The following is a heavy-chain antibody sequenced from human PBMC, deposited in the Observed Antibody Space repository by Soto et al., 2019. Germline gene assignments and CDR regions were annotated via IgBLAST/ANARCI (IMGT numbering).Heavy chain of an antibody. CDR3: AKERATGTTGDAFDI. V-gene: IGHV3-30-3*01. Sequence: QVQLVESRGGVVQPGRSLRLSCAASGFTFSTYAMHWVRQAPGKGLEWVALISYDGSNKYYADSVKGRFTISRDNSKNTLFLQMNSLRAEDTAVYYCAKERATGTTGDAFDIWGQGTMVTVSS. CDR2: ISYDGSNK. J-gene: IGHJ3*02. CDR1: GFTFSTYA. D-gene: IGHD1-1*01.